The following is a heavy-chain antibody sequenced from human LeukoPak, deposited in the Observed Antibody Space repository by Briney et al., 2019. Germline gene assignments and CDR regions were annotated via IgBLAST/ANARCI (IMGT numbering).Heavy chain of an antibody. V-gene: IGHV5-51*01. CDR2: IYPGDSDT. J-gene: IGHJ5*02. CDR1: GYSFTSYW. D-gene: IGHD1-1*01. CDR3: ARQYNWNDWWFDP. Sequence: PGESLKISCKGSGYSFTSYWIGWVRQMPGKDLEWMGIIYPGDSDTRYSPSFQGQVTISADKSISTAYLQWSSLKASDTAMYYCARQYNWNDWWFDPWGQGTLVTVSS.